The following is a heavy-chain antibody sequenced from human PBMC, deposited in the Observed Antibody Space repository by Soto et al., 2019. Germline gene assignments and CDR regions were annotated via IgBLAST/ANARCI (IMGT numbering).Heavy chain of an antibody. Sequence: ASVKVSCKVSGYTLTELSMHWVRQAPGKGLEWMGGFDPEDGETIYAQKFQGRVTMTEDTSTDTAYMELSSLRSEDTAVYYCATTVPAAKWAYDYYYYYYMDVWGKGTTVTVSS. CDR2: FDPEDGET. D-gene: IGHD2-2*01. CDR1: GYTLTELS. CDR3: ATTVPAAKWAYDYYYYYYMDV. J-gene: IGHJ6*03. V-gene: IGHV1-24*01.